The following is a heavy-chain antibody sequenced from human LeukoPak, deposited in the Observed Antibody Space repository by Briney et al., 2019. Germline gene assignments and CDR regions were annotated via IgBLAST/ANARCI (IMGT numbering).Heavy chain of an antibody. CDR2: IGSDGTSA. CDR1: GFTFRTYF. V-gene: IGHV3-74*01. J-gene: IGHJ4*02. D-gene: IGHD3-10*01. Sequence: GGSLRLSCAASGFTFRTYFIHWVRQGPGKGLVWVSRIGSDGTSASSAESVKGRFTISKDKAKNTVLLQMNSLRAEDTAVYYCARVNRGYWGQGTLVTVSS. CDR3: ARVNRGY.